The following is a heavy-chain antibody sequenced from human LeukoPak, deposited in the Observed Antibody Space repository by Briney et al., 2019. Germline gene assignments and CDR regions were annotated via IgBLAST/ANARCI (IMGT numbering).Heavy chain of an antibody. J-gene: IGHJ4*02. D-gene: IGHD3-10*01. CDR2: ISGSGDKS. Sequence: GALRLSCAASGFPFGSYGMNWVRQAPGKGLEWVSVISGSGDKSYYTDSVKGRFTVSRDNSKNTVYLQMNSLGAEDTAVYYCAKGPRTVRFGDRHKGMFDYWGQGTLVTVSS. CDR1: GFPFGSYG. CDR3: AKGPRTVRFGDRHKGMFDY. V-gene: IGHV3-23*01.